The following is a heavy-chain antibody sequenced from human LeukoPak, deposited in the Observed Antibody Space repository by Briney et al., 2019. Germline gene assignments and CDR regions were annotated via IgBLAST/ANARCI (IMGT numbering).Heavy chain of an antibody. V-gene: IGHV1-18*01. CDR1: GYTFTSYG. CDR2: ISAYNGNT. CDR3: AREAKDYYDSSGYYYVFDY. D-gene: IGHD3-22*01. Sequence: ASVKVSCKASGYTFTSYGISWVRQAPGQGLEWVGWISAYNGNTNYAQKLQGRVTMTTDTSTSTAYMELRSLRSDDTAVYYCAREAKDYYDSSGYYYVFDYWGQGTLVTVSS. J-gene: IGHJ4*02.